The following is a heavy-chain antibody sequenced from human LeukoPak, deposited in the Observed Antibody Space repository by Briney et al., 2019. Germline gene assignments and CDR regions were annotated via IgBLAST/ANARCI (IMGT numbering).Heavy chain of an antibody. V-gene: IGHV1-69*13. CDR1: GGTFSSYA. J-gene: IGHJ4*02. CDR2: IIPIFGTA. D-gene: IGHD6-19*01. Sequence: PVASVKVSCKASGGTFSSYAISWVRQAPGQGLEWVGGIIPIFGTANYAQKFQGRVTITADESTSTAYMELSSLRSEDTAVYYCARPKYSSGWFGVRTFDYWGQGTLVTVSS. CDR3: ARPKYSSGWFGVRTFDY.